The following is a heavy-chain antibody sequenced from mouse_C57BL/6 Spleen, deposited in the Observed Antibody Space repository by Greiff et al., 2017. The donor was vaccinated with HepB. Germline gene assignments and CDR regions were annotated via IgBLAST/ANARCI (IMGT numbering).Heavy chain of an antibody. J-gene: IGHJ4*01. CDR3: ARGEVPYAMDY. CDR1: GYSITSGYY. Sequence: EVHLVESGPGLVKPSQSLSLTCSVTGYSITSGYYWNWIRQFPGNKLEWMGYISYDGSNNYNPSLKNRISITRDTSKNQFFLKLNSVTTEDTATYYCARGEVPYAMDYWGQGTSVTVSS. V-gene: IGHV3-6*01. CDR2: ISYDGSN.